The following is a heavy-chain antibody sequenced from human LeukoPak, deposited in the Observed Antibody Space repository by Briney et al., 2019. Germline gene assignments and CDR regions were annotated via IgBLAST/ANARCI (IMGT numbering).Heavy chain of an antibody. J-gene: IGHJ3*02. V-gene: IGHV4-59*11. CDR2: ISYSGST. D-gene: IGHD2-15*01. Sequence: SQTLSLTCTVSGGSMSSHYWSWIRQPPGKGLEWIGYISYSGSTNYNPSLKSRVTISVDTSKNQFSLKLSSVTAADTAVYYCARDRVDSQGPAFDIWGQGKMVTVSS. CDR1: GGSMSSHY. CDR3: ARDRVDSQGPAFDI.